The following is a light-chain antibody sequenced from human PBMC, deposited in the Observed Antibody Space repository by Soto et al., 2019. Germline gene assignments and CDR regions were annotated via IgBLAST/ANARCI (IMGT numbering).Light chain of an antibody. CDR2: RNN. CDR1: NSNIGSKY. Sequence: QSVLTQSPSASGTPGQRVSISCSGSNSNIGSKYVYWYQQLPGTAPKLLMYRNNQRPSGVPDRFSGSKSGTSASLAISGLRSEDEADYYCAAWDNNLGGPAFGGGTKVTVL. CDR3: AAWDNNLGGPA. V-gene: IGLV1-47*01. J-gene: IGLJ2*01.